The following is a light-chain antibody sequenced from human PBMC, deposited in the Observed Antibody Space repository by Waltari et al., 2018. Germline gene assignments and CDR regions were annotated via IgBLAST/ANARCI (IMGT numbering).Light chain of an antibody. CDR3: QTGGHGTWV. CDR2: VNSDGSH. J-gene: IGLJ3*02. CDR1: SGHSTHI. Sequence: QLVLTQSPSASASLGASVKLTCPLCSGHSTHIIAWPQQQPEKGPRYLMKVNSDGSHSKGDQIPDRFSGSSSGAEHYLTISSLQSEDEADYYCQTGGHGTWVFGGGTKLTVL. V-gene: IGLV4-69*01.